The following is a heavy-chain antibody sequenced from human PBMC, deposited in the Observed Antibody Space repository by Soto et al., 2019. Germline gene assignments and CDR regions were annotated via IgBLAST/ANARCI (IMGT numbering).Heavy chain of an antibody. CDR1: GGSISSGGYY. V-gene: IGHV4-31*03. Sequence: SETLSLTCTVSGGSISSGGYYWSWIRQHPGKGLEWIGYIYYSGSTYYKPSLKSRVTISVDTSKKQFSLKLSSVTAADTAVYYCARTWDGYYYGMDVWGQGTTVTVSS. CDR3: ARTWDGYYYGMDV. CDR2: IYYSGST. J-gene: IGHJ6*02. D-gene: IGHD1-26*01.